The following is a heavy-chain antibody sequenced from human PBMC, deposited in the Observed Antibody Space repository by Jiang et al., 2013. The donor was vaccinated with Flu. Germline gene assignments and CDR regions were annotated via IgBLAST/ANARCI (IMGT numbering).Heavy chain of an antibody. J-gene: IGHJ2*01. V-gene: IGHV4-59*01. Sequence: SGTTNYNPSLKSRVTISVDTSKNQFSLKLSSVTAADTAVYYCARDRGADIVVVPAAPRSWYFDLWGRGTLVTVSS. CDR3: ARDRGADIVVVPAAPRSWYFDL. CDR2: SGTT. D-gene: IGHD2-2*01.